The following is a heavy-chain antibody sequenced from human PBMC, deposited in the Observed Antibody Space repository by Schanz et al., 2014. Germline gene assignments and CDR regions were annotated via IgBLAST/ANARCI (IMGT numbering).Heavy chain of an antibody. D-gene: IGHD1-26*01. J-gene: IGHJ6*02. V-gene: IGHV1-18*01. CDR1: GGTFSSFA. Sequence: QVQLVQSGAEVKKPGSSVKVSCKASGGTFSSFAIFWVRQAPGQGLEWMGWISVHNGNTNYAQKFQGRVTITTDTSTSTAYMELRSLRSDDTAVYYCARFNSGSHSPPYYYYGMDVWGQGTTVTVSS. CDR3: ARFNSGSHSPPYYYYGMDV. CDR2: ISVHNGNT.